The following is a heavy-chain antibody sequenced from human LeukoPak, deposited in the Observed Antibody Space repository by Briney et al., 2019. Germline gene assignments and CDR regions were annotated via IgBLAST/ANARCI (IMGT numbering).Heavy chain of an antibody. V-gene: IGHV3-21*01. J-gene: IGHJ4*02. CDR2: ISSSSYI. CDR3: ARDGPDARDGYSNFDY. Sequence: GGSLRLSCAASGFTFGSYSMNWVRQAPGKGLEWVSSISSSSYIYYADSVKGRFTISRDNAKNSLYLQMNSLRAEDTAVYYCARDGPDARDGYSNFDYWGQGTLVTVSS. D-gene: IGHD4-4*01. CDR1: GFTFGSYS.